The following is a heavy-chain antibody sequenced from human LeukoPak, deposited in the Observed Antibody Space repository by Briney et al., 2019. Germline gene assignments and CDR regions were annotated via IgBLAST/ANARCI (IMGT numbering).Heavy chain of an antibody. CDR2: ISNSGNTI. V-gene: IGHV3-48*03. CDR1: GFTFSSYE. Sequence: GGSLRLSCAASGFTFSSYEMNWVRQAPGKGLEWVSYISNSGNTIYYADSVKGRFTISRENAKNSLYLQMNSLRAEDTAVYYCARRSRGTGSWYYFDYWGQGTLVTVSS. J-gene: IGHJ4*02. D-gene: IGHD3-10*01. CDR3: ARRSRGTGSWYYFDY.